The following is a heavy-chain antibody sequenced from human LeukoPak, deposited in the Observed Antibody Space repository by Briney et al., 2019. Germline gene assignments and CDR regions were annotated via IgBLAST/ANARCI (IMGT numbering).Heavy chain of an antibody. V-gene: IGHV4-59*12. CDR1: GGSISSYY. J-gene: IGHJ3*02. D-gene: IGHD7-27*01. CDR2: IYYSGST. Sequence: SETLSLTCTVSGGSISSYYWSWIRQPPGKGLEWIGYIYYSGSTYYNPSLKSRVTISVGTSRNQFSLKLSSVTAADTAVYYCARDAHYWGRPTHDAFDIWGQGTMVTVSS. CDR3: ARDAHYWGRPTHDAFDI.